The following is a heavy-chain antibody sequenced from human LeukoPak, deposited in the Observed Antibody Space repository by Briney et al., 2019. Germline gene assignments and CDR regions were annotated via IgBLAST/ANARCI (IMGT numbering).Heavy chain of an antibody. CDR2: ISYDGSNK. J-gene: IGHJ4*02. V-gene: IGHV3-30*18. CDR3: AKKYYYDSSGSLPGY. CDR1: GFTFSSYG. D-gene: IGHD3-22*01. Sequence: GGSLRLSCAASGFTFSSYGMHWVRQAPGKGLEWVAVISYDGSNKYYADSVKGRFTISRDNSKNTLYLQMNSLRAEDTAVYYCAKKYYYDSSGSLPGYRGQGTLVTVSS.